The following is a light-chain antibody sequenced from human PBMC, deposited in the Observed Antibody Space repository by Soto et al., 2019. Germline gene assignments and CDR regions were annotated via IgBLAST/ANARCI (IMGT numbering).Light chain of an antibody. V-gene: IGKV3-20*01. Sequence: DIGFMQSPGTLSLSPGDRDLLSCRASESVARPCVAWYQQKPGLPPRLLVSATSSRATGIPDRFRGSGSGRDFTLSISRLEPEDSALYFCQQYSNSPITFGQGTRLEIK. CDR2: ATS. J-gene: IGKJ5*01. CDR3: QQYSNSPIT. CDR1: ESVARPC.